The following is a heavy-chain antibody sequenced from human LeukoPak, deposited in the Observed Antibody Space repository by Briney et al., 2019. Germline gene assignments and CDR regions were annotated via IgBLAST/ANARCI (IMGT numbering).Heavy chain of an antibody. CDR1: GFTFSSYS. Sequence: PGGSLRLSCAASGFTFSSYSMNWVRQAPGKGLEWVSYISSSSSTIYYADSVKGRFTISRDNAKNSLYLQMNSLRAEDTAVYYCARAVGYGSGSYRLDYWGQGTLVTVSS. J-gene: IGHJ4*02. D-gene: IGHD3-10*01. CDR2: ISSSSSTI. V-gene: IGHV3-48*04. CDR3: ARAVGYGSGSYRLDY.